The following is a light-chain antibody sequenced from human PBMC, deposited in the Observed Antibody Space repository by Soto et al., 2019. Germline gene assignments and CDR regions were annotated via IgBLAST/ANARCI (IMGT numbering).Light chain of an antibody. CDR1: SSNIGSNT. CDR2: FDD. Sequence: QSVLTQPPSVSAAPRQRVTISCSGSSSNIGSNTVSWYQQIPGKTPQLLIFFDDLLSSGVSDRFSGSKSGASASLAISGLQSDDEAEYYCASWDEGLNGPVFGGGTQLTVL. CDR3: ASWDEGLNGPV. V-gene: IGLV1-36*01. J-gene: IGLJ2*01.